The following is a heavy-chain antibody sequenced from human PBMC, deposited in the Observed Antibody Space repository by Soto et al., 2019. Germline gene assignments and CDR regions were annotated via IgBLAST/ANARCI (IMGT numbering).Heavy chain of an antibody. Sequence: QVQLQESGPGLVKPSQTLSLSCTVSGGSISSSGYYWSWIRQHPGKGLEWVGYIHYSGSTYYNPSLKTRFTISVHTSTNQFYLKLGSVTAADAAVYYCARCLILTGYPYYFDSWGQGTLVTVSS. V-gene: IGHV4-31*03. CDR2: IHYSGST. D-gene: IGHD3-9*01. CDR1: GGSISSSGYY. CDR3: ARCLILTGYPYYFDS. J-gene: IGHJ4*02.